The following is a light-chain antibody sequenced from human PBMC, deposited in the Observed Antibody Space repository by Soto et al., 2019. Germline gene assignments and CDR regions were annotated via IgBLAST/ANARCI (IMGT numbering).Light chain of an antibody. J-gene: IGKJ3*01. Sequence: VVLTQSPATLSLSPGEPATLSCRASRDVYINALAWYQQKPGRTPTLLIYGASTRATGIPDRFSATGSGTEFSLTISSLVPEDFAVYYCQQYGASPFTFGPGTRVEI. CDR3: QQYGASPFT. CDR1: RDVYINA. CDR2: GAS. V-gene: IGKV3-20*01.